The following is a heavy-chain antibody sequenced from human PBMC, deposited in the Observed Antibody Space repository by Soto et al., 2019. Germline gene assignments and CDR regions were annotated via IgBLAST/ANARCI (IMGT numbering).Heavy chain of an antibody. CDR1: GFTFSDYY. CDR2: XXSXXSXX. CDR3: ARRFKTYYYYGMDV. Sequence: PGGSLRLSCAASGFTFSDYYISWIRQAPGKGLEWVSYXXSXXSXXXXXDXXXGRFTISRDNAKNSLYLQMNSLRAEDTAVYYCARRFKTYYYYGMDVWGQGTTVTVSS. J-gene: IGHJ6*02. V-gene: IGHV3-11*01.